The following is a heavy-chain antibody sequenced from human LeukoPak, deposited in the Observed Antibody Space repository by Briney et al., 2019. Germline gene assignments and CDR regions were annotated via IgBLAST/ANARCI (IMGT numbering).Heavy chain of an antibody. CDR3: ARGFRDVAAVVWPIDY. J-gene: IGHJ4*02. CDR2: IRAYNGNT. CDR1: GYTFTSYG. D-gene: IGHD6-13*01. Sequence: GSLKVSCKASGYTFTSYGISWVRQAPGQGLEWMGWIRAYNGNTNYAQKLQGRVTMTTDTSTSIPYMELRSLRSDDTAVYYCARGFRDVAAVVWPIDYWGQGTLVTVSS. V-gene: IGHV1-18*01.